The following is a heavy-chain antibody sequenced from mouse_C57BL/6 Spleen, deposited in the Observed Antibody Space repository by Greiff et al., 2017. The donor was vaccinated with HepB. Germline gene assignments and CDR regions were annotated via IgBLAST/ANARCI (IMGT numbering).Heavy chain of an antibody. Sequence: EVQLQQSGPELVKPGASVKMSCKASGYTFTDYNMHWVKQSHGKSLEWIGYINPNNGGTSYNQKFKGKATLTVNKSSSTAYMELRSLTSEDSAVYYCARKNYYGSGFDYWGQGTTLTVSS. D-gene: IGHD1-1*01. CDR2: INPNNGGT. V-gene: IGHV1-22*01. CDR1: GYTFTDYN. J-gene: IGHJ2*01. CDR3: ARKNYYGSGFDY.